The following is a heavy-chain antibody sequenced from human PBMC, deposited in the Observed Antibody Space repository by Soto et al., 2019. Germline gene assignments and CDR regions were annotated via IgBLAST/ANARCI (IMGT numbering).Heavy chain of an antibody. CDR3: ARGHYDYIWGSYRLNWFDP. CDR1: GGSISSYY. V-gene: IGHV4-59*01. D-gene: IGHD3-16*02. CDR2: IYYSGST. J-gene: IGHJ5*02. Sequence: SETLSLTCAVYGGSISSYYWSWIRQPPGKGLEWIGYIYYSGSTNYNPSLKSRVTISVDTSKNQFSLKLSSVTAADTAVYYCARGHYDYIWGSYRLNWFDPWGQGTLVTVSS.